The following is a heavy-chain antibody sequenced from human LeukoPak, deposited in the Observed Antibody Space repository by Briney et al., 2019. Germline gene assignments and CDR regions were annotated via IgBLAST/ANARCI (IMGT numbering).Heavy chain of an antibody. CDR3: AKDGEIAVAGTGNYFDY. D-gene: IGHD6-19*01. J-gene: IGHJ4*02. V-gene: IGHV3-48*03. CDR1: GFTFSSYE. Sequence: GGSLRLSCKASGFTFSSYEMNWGLQAPGKGLESRSYISSNSNSIYYARSVKGRFTISRDNAKNSLYLQMNSLRAEDTALYYCAKDGEIAVAGTGNYFDYWGQGTLVTVSS. CDR2: ISSNSNSI.